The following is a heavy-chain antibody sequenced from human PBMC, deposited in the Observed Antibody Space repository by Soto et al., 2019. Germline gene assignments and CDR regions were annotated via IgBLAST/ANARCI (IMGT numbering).Heavy chain of an antibody. Sequence: VGSLRLSCAASGFTFSRYWMNWVRQAPGKGLEWVANIKQDGTEKNYVHSVKGRFTISRDNARNSLYLQMDSLRAEDTAVYFCARGDTPMITGMDSFDIWGQGTMVTVSS. J-gene: IGHJ3*02. CDR3: ARGDTPMITGMDSFDI. CDR1: GFTFSRYW. V-gene: IGHV3-7*01. CDR2: IKQDGTEK. D-gene: IGHD5-18*01.